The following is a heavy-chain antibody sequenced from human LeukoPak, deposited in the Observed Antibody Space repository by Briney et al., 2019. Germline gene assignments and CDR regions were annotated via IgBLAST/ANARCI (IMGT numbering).Heavy chain of an antibody. Sequence: GRSLRLSCAASGFTFSSYGMHWVRQAPGKGLEWAAVVSYDGSNKYYADSVKGRFTISRDNSKNTLYLQMNSLRAEDTAVYYCAKENYGSGSYYAQYWIDYWGQGTLVTVSS. J-gene: IGHJ4*02. D-gene: IGHD3-10*01. CDR1: GFTFSSYG. CDR3: AKENYGSGSYYAQYWIDY. CDR2: VSYDGSNK. V-gene: IGHV3-30*18.